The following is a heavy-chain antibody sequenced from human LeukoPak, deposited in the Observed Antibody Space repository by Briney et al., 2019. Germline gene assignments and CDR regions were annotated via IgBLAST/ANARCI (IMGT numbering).Heavy chain of an antibody. CDR1: GGSISGTNW. Sequence: SGTLSLTCGVSGGSISGTNWWCWVRQPPGQGLEWIGEISPAGQTNYNPSLNGRVTMSLDKSSNQLSLHLTSVTAADTATYFCSRESGPFCPFGYWGQGTLVIVSS. D-gene: IGHD1-26*01. CDR3: SRESGPFCPFGY. CDR2: ISPAGQT. J-gene: IGHJ4*02. V-gene: IGHV4-4*02.